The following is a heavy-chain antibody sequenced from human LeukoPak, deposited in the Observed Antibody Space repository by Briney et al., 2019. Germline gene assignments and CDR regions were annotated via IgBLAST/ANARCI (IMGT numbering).Heavy chain of an antibody. J-gene: IGHJ6*02. V-gene: IGHV3-48*03. CDR1: GFTFSSYE. CDR2: ISSSGSTI. Sequence: PGGSLRLSCAASGFTFSSYEMNWVRQAPGKGLEWVSYISSSGSTIYYADSVKGRFTISRDNAKKSLYLQMNSLRAEDTAVYYCARDDDSSGYYWWEYYYYGMDVWGQGTTVAVSS. CDR3: ARDDDSSGYYWWEYYYYGMDV. D-gene: IGHD3-22*01.